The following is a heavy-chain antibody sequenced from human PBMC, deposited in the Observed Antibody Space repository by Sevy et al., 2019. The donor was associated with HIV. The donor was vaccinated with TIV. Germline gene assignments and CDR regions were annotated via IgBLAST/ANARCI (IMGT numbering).Heavy chain of an antibody. CDR3: XXXXXXXLDAFDI. CDR1: GYWFTSHW. J-gene: IGHJ3*02. CDR2: IFPGNSDA. Sequence: GESLKISCETSGYWFTSHWIGWVRRMPGKGLEWVGIIFPGNSDARYAPSFQGQVTISVDKSISAAYLQWSSLKASDXXXXXXXXXXXXXLDAFDIWGQGTMVTVS. V-gene: IGHV5-51*01.